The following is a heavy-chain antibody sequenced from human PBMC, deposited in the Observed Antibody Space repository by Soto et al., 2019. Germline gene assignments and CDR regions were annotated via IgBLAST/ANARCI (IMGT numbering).Heavy chain of an antibody. J-gene: IGHJ6*03. CDR2: IYHSGST. CDR1: SGSISSSNW. CDR3: ARVGTADFIEENYYYMDV. Sequence: SETLSLTCAVSSGSISSSNWWSWVRQPPGKGLEWIGEIYHSGSTNYNPSLKSRATISVDKSKNQFSLKLSSVTAADTAVYYCARVGTADFIEENYYYMDVWGKGTTVTVSS. D-gene: IGHD1-1*01. V-gene: IGHV4-4*02.